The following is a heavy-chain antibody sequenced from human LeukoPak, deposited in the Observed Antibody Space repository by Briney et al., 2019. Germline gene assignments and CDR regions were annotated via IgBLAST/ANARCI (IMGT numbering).Heavy chain of an antibody. D-gene: IGHD1-1*01. CDR3: ARLGLEVGGPNWFDP. J-gene: IGHJ5*02. CDR2: IKRDGSQK. CDR1: GFSFSSNW. Sequence: GGSLRLSCAAPGFSFSSNWVSWVRQAPGKGLEWVAHIKRDGSQKYYLDSVKGRFTISRDNAKNSLYLQMNSLRVEDTAVYYCARLGLEVGGPNWFDPWGQGTLVTVSS. V-gene: IGHV3-7*01.